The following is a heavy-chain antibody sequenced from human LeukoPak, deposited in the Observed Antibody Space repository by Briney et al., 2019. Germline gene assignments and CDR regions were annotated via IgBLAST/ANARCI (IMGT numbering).Heavy chain of an antibody. CDR2: VKTSVGDT. J-gene: IGHJ4*02. CDR3: AKGQMATILGFDS. CDR1: GFMFSNYA. D-gene: IGHD5-24*01. V-gene: IGHV3-23*01. Sequence: GGSLRLSCAASGFMFSNYAMSWVRQAPGRGLEWVSAVKTSVGDTYYADSAKGRFTISRDNSKSTVYLQMNSLRAEDSALYYCAKGQMATILGFDSWGQGALVTVSS.